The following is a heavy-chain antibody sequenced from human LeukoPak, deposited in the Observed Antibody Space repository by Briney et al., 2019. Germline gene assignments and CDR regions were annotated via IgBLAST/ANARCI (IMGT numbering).Heavy chain of an antibody. Sequence: ASVKVSCKASGYTFTSYYMHRVRQAPGQGLEWMGIINPSGGSTSYAQKFQGRVTMTRDTSTSTVYMELSSLRSEDTAVYYCARDDSYYDSSGYYPGAFDIWGQGTMVTVSS. CDR1: GYTFTSYY. V-gene: IGHV1-46*01. D-gene: IGHD3-22*01. CDR3: ARDDSYYDSSGYYPGAFDI. CDR2: INPSGGST. J-gene: IGHJ3*02.